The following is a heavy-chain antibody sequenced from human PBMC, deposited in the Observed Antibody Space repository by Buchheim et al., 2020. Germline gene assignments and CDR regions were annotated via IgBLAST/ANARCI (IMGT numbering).Heavy chain of an antibody. V-gene: IGHV3-23*01. Sequence: EVQLLESGGGLVQPGGSLRLSCAASGFTFSSYAMSWVRQAPGKGLEWVSAISGSGGSTYYAAPVKGRFTISRDNSKNTLYLQMNSLRAEDTAVYYCAKSSGGRWLHYFQGPFFDYWGQGTL. J-gene: IGHJ4*02. D-gene: IGHD5-24*01. CDR3: AKSSGGRWLHYFQGPFFDY. CDR1: GFTFSSYA. CDR2: ISGSGGST.